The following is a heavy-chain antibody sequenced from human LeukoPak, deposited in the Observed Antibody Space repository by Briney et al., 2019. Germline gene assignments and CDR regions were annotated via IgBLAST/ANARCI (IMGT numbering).Heavy chain of an antibody. CDR1: DFTFSAYT. CDR2: ISSSRTYI. CDR3: ARDRDTRVGPTDIDY. V-gene: IGHV3-21*06. J-gene: IGHJ4*02. D-gene: IGHD5-18*01. Sequence: GGSLRLSCAASDFTFSAYTMNWIRLAPGKGLEWVSSISSSRTYIYYADSVKGRFTISRDNAKNSLYLQMNSLRAEDTALYFCARDRDTRVGPTDIDYWGQGTLVTVSS.